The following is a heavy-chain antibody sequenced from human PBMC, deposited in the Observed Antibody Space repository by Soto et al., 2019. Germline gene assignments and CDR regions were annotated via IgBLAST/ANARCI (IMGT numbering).Heavy chain of an antibody. Sequence: ASVKVSCKASGGTFSSYAISWVRQAPGQGLEWMGGIIPIFGTANYAQKFQGRVPMTADKSTNTAYMAMSRLRSEERAVYYCATVSNYDYGGPHNRFDHWGQGTLVTVSS. V-gene: IGHV1-69*06. CDR2: IIPIFGTA. D-gene: IGHD4-17*01. CDR1: GGTFSSYA. J-gene: IGHJ5*02. CDR3: ATVSNYDYGGPHNRFDH.